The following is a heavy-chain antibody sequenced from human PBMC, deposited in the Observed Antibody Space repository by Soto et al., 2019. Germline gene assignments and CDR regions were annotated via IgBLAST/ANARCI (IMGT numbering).Heavy chain of an antibody. V-gene: IGHV1-3*01. CDR1: GYTFTSYA. CDR2: INAGNGNT. J-gene: IGHJ6*02. Sequence: ASVQVSCKASGYTFTSYAMHWVRQAPGQRLEWMGWINAGNGNTKYSQKFQGRVTITRDTSASTAYMELSSLRSEDTAVYYCARVPPSLFYYYGMDVWGPGTTVTVSS. CDR3: ARVPPSLFYYYGMDV. D-gene: IGHD2-2*01.